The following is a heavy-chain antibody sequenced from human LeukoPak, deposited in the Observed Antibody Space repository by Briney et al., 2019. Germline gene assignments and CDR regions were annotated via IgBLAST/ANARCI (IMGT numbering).Heavy chain of an antibody. CDR2: IIPILGIA. J-gene: IGHJ6*02. CDR1: GGTFSSYA. V-gene: IGHV1-69*04. CDR3: ASIAAAGTPTYYGMDV. D-gene: IGHD6-13*01. Sequence: SVKVSCKASGGTFSSYAISWVRQAPGQGLGWMGRIIPILGIANYAQKFQGRVTITADKSTSTAYMELSSLRSEDTAVYYCASIAAAGTPTYYGMDVWGQGTTVTVSS.